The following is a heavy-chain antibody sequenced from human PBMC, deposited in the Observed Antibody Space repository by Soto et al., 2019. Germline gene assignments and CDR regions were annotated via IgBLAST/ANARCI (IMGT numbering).Heavy chain of an antibody. CDR3: AREGIYGDSDY. V-gene: IGHV1-18*01. CDR1: GYTFSSYG. J-gene: IGHJ4*02. D-gene: IGHD4-17*01. Sequence: SVKGSCKASGYTFSSYGITWVRQARGQGLEWVGWISGDNGNTNYAQKLQDRVTMTIDTSTSTAYMEMRRLRSDDTAVYFCAREGIYGDSDYWGQGTLVTVSS. CDR2: ISGDNGNT.